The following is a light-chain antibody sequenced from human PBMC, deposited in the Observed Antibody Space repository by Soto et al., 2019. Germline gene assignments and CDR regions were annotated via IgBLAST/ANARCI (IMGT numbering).Light chain of an antibody. J-gene: IGLJ7*01. Sequence: QSVLTQPPSASGTPGQRVTISCSGSRSNIGSSNVYWYQQFPGTAPKLLIYKNNQRPSGVPDRFSGSKSGTSASLAISGLRSEDEADYYCAAWDDSLRGAVFGGGTQLTVL. CDR1: RSNIGSSN. V-gene: IGLV1-47*01. CDR2: KNN. CDR3: AAWDDSLRGAV.